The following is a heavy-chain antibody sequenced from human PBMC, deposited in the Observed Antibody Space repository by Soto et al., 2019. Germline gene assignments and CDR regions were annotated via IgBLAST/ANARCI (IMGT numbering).Heavy chain of an antibody. J-gene: IGHJ4*02. CDR2: IYYSGST. V-gene: IGHV4-59*01. CDR1: GGSISSYY. Sequence: LSLTCTVSGGSISSYYWSWIRQPPGKGLEWIGYIYYSGSTNYNPSLKSRVTISVDTSKNQFSLKLSSVTAADTAVYYCARQARPRVYFDYWGQGTLVTVSS. D-gene: IGHD6-6*01. CDR3: ARQARPRVYFDY.